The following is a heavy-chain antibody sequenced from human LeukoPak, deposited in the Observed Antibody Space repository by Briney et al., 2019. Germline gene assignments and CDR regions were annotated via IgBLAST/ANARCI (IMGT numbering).Heavy chain of an antibody. J-gene: IGHJ6*04. D-gene: IGHD3-10*01. V-gene: IGHV4-34*01. CDR1: RGSFSGYY. Sequence: MTSETLSLTCAVYRGSFSGYYWSWIRQPPGKGLEWIGEINHSGSTNYNPSLKSRVTISVDTSKNQFSLKLSSVTAADTAVYYCARGRFYYYGSGSYPNYYYYGMDVWGKGTTVTVSS. CDR2: INHSGST. CDR3: ARGRFYYYGSGSYPNYYYYGMDV.